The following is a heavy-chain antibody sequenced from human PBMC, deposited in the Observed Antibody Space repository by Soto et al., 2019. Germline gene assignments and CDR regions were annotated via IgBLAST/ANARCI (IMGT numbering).Heavy chain of an antibody. CDR1: GDSISSKSYY. D-gene: IGHD2-8*01. CDR2: IYYSGRT. J-gene: IGHJ4*03. Sequence: SETLSLTCTVTGDSISSKSYYWGWIRQPPGKGLEWIGSIYYSGRTYNNPSLRNRVSMSIDTAKDQFSLKLMSVTAADTALYFFVCQRCTLVTQAHFERRGPGSLVTVSS. CDR3: VCQRCTLVTQAHFER. V-gene: IGHV4-39*01.